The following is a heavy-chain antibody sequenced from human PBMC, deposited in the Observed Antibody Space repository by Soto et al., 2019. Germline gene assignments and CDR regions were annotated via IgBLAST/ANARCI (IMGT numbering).Heavy chain of an antibody. J-gene: IGHJ5*02. CDR3: ARDPEQDVVVVATNWFDP. Sequence: GASVTVSCKASGYTFTSYGISWVRQAPGQGLEWMGWISAYNGNTNYAQKLQGRVTMTTDTSTSTAYMGLRSLRSDDTAVYYCARDPEQDVVVVATNWFDPWGQGTLVTVSS. CDR1: GYTFTSYG. V-gene: IGHV1-18*01. D-gene: IGHD2-15*01. CDR2: ISAYNGNT.